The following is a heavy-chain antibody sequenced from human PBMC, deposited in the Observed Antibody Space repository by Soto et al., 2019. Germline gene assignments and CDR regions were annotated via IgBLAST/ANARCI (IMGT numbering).Heavy chain of an antibody. CDR3: ARGGGSGTDWFDP. CDR2: IWYDGSNK. J-gene: IGHJ5*02. D-gene: IGHD3-10*01. CDR1: GFTFSSYG. V-gene: IGHV3-33*01. Sequence: QVQLVESGGGVVQPGRSLRLSCAASGFTFSSYGMHWVRQAPGKGLEWVAVIWYDGSNKYYADSVKGRFTISRDNSKNTLYLQMNSLRAEDTAVYYCARGGGSGTDWFDPWGQGTLVTVSS.